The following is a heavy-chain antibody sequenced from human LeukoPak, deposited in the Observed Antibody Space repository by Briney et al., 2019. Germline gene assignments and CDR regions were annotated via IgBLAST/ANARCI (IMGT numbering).Heavy chain of an antibody. Sequence: GGSLRLSCAASGFTFSSYGMSWVRQAPGKGLEWVSAISGSGGSTYYADSVKGRFTISRDNSKNTLYLQMNSLRAEDTAVYYCAKGGTYSGIGAFDYWGQGTLVTVSS. CDR1: GFTFSSYG. J-gene: IGHJ4*02. CDR3: AKGGTYSGIGAFDY. V-gene: IGHV3-23*01. CDR2: ISGSGGST. D-gene: IGHD4/OR15-4a*01.